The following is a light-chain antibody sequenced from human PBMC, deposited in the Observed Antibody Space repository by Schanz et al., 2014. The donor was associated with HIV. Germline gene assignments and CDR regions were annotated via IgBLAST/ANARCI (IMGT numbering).Light chain of an antibody. J-gene: IGLJ1*01. Sequence: QSALTQPASVSGSPGQSITISCSGTSSDIGGSDYVSWYQQHPGRAPKVLIYDVRDRPSGVSNRFSGSKSGNTASLTISGLQAEDEAECFCSSYTTSNTHVFGSGTKLTVL. CDR3: SSYTTSNTHV. CDR1: SSDIGGSDY. V-gene: IGLV2-14*03. CDR2: DVR.